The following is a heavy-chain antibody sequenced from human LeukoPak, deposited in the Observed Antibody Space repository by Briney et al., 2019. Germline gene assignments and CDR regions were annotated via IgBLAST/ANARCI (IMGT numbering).Heavy chain of an antibody. CDR3: AREYYDFWSGKPTYFDY. CDR1: GGSISSGSYY. J-gene: IGHJ4*02. D-gene: IGHD3-3*01. Sequence: PSETLSLTCTVSGGSISSGSYYWSWIRQPAGKGLEWIGRICTSGSTNYNTSLKSRVTISVDTSKNQFSLKLSSVTAADTAVYYCAREYYDFWSGKPTYFDYWGQGTLVTVSS. V-gene: IGHV4-61*02. CDR2: ICTSGST.